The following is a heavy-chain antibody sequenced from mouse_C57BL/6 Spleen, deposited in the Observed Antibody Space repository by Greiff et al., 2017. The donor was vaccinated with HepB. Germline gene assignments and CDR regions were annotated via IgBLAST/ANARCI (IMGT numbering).Heavy chain of an antibody. CDR3: ARAEANWGTHY. Sequence: QVQLKESGPELVKPGASVKISCKASGYAFSSSWMNWVKQRPGKGLEWIGRIYPGDGDTNYNGKFKGKATLTADKSSSTAYMQLSSLTSEDSAVYFCARAEANWGTHYWGQGTTLTVSS. CDR1: GYAFSSSW. J-gene: IGHJ2*01. V-gene: IGHV1-82*01. D-gene: IGHD4-1*01. CDR2: IYPGDGDT.